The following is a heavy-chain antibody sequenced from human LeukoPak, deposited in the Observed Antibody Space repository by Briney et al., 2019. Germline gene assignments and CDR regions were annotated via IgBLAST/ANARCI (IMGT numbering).Heavy chain of an antibody. V-gene: IGHV3-53*01. J-gene: IGHJ4*02. Sequence: PGGSLRLSCAASGFTVSSNYMSWVRQAPGKGLEWVSVIYSGGSTYYADSVKGRFTISRDNSKNTLYLQMNSLRAEDTAFYYCARGGWELPPYYFDYWGQGTLVTVPS. D-gene: IGHD1-26*01. CDR1: GFTVSSNY. CDR3: ARGGWELPPYYFDY. CDR2: IYSGGST.